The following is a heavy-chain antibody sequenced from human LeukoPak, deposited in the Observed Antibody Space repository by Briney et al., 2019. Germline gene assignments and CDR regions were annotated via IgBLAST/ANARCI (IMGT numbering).Heavy chain of an antibody. CDR3: AKDMRWFGELSVAYGMDV. V-gene: IGHV3-9*01. CDR1: GFTFDDYA. D-gene: IGHD3-10*01. Sequence: PGRSLRLSCAASGFTFDDYAMHWVRQAPGKGLEWVSGISWNSGSIGYADSVKGRFTISRDNAKNSLYLQMNSLRAEDTALYYCAKDMRWFGELSVAYGMDVWGQGTTVTVSS. CDR2: ISWNSGSI. J-gene: IGHJ6*02.